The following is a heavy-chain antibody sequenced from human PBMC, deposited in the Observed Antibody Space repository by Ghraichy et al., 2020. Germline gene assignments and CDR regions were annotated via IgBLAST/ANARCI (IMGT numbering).Heavy chain of an antibody. Sequence: AGSLRLSCAASGFTFSSYAMSWVRQAPGKGLQWVSSIIIRGGNTYYADSVKGRFTISRDNSKNTLHLPMSSLRAEDTAVYYCAKNLDYGDGRGDYFDYWGQGTLLTVSS. CDR3: AKNLDYGDGRGDYFDY. CDR1: GFTFSSYA. CDR2: IIIRGGNT. V-gene: IGHV3-23*01. J-gene: IGHJ4*02. D-gene: IGHD4-17*01.